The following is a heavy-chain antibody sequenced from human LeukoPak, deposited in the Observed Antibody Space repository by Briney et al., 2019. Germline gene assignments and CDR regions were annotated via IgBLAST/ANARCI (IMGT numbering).Heavy chain of an antibody. CDR1: GGPFSGYY. CDR3: ARVGDFWSGYYLSYFDY. Sequence: SETLSLTCAVYGGPFSGYYWSWIRQPPGKGLEWIGEINHSGSTNYNPSLKSRVTISVDTSKNQFSLKLSSVTAADTAVYYCARVGDFWSGYYLSYFDYWGQGTLVTVSS. V-gene: IGHV4-34*01. CDR2: INHSGST. J-gene: IGHJ4*02. D-gene: IGHD3-3*01.